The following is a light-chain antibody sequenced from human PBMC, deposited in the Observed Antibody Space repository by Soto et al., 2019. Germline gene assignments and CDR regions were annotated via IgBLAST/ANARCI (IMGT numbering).Light chain of an antibody. V-gene: IGKV3-15*01. CDR2: GAS. CDR3: QQYHNWSYT. J-gene: IGKJ2*01. Sequence: EIVMTQSPATLSLSPGEIAALSCSASQSVSSNFAWYQQNPGQAPMLLIYGASTRATGIPARSIGSGSGTEFTLTISRQQYPDFGVYYCQQYHNWSYTFGQGTKLEIK. CDR1: QSVSSN.